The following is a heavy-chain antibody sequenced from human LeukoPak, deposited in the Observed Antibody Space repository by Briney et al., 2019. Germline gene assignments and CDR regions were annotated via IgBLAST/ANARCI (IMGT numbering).Heavy chain of an antibody. CDR3: AREPLLPYSSGWSHFDY. J-gene: IGHJ4*02. V-gene: IGHV3-21*01. Sequence: GGSLRLSCAASGFTFSSYSMNWVRQAPGKGLEWVSSISSSSSYIYYADSVKGRFTISRDNAKNSLYLQMNSLRAEDTAVYYCAREPLLPYSSGWSHFDYWGQGTLVTVSS. CDR1: GFTFSSYS. CDR2: ISSSSSYI. D-gene: IGHD6-19*01.